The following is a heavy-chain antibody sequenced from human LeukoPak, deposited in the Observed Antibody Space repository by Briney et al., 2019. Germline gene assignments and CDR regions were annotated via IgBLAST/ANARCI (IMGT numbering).Heavy chain of an antibody. CDR3: AGEPGAGLYSLNY. CDR1: GGSMTSHY. D-gene: IGHD2-15*01. V-gene: IGHV4-59*11. J-gene: IGHJ4*01. CDR2: MYYSGST. Sequence: PSETLSLTCTVSGGSMTSHYWTWIRQPPGKGLEWIGYMYYSGSTTYNPSLKSRVSISVDTSKNQFSLKLSSVSAADTAVYFCAGEPGAGLYSLNYGGQEPW.